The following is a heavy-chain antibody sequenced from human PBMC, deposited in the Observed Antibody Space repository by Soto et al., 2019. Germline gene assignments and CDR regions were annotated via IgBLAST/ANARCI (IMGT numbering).Heavy chain of an antibody. V-gene: IGHV1-18*01. CDR3: ARVKQNIVVVTADSGGMDV. D-gene: IGHD2-21*02. J-gene: IGHJ6*02. CDR2: ISAYNGNT. CDR1: GYRFTNFG. Sequence: ASVKVSCKASGYRFTNFGISWVRQAPGQGLEWMGWISAYNGNTNYAQKFQGRVTITADESTSTAYMELSSLRSEDTAVYYCARVKQNIVVVTADSGGMDVWGQGTTVTVSS.